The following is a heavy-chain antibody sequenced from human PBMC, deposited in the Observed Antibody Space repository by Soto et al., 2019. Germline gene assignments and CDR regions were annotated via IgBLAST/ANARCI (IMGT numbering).Heavy chain of an antibody. J-gene: IGHJ4*02. V-gene: IGHV1-8*01. Sequence: GASVKVSCKASGYTFTSYDINWVRQATGQGLEWMGWMNPNSGNTGYAQKFQGRVTMTRNTSISTAYMELSRLRSEDTALYYCARTYYDVWSGQYYFDYWGQETLVTVSS. CDR2: MNPNSGNT. CDR1: GYTFTSYD. D-gene: IGHD3-3*01. CDR3: ARTYYDVWSGQYYFDY.